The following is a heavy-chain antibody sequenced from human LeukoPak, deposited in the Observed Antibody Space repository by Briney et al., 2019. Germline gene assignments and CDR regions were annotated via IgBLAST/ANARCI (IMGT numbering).Heavy chain of an antibody. CDR2: IKPGGSEK. CDR3: ARGGGTYGFDP. Sequence: GGSLRLSCAASGFTFSSYWMSWVRQAPGKGLEWVANIKPGGSEKYYVDSVKGRFTISRDNAKNSLYLQMNSLRAEDTALYYCARGGGTYGFDPWGQGTLVTVSS. CDR1: GFTFSSYW. J-gene: IGHJ5*02. D-gene: IGHD1-26*01. V-gene: IGHV3-7*01.